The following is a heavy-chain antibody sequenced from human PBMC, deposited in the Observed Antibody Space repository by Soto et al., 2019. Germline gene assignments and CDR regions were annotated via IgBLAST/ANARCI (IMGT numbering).Heavy chain of an antibody. J-gene: IGHJ4*02. V-gene: IGHV4-39*07. CDR1: GGSISSSSYY. D-gene: IGHD3-9*01. CDR2: IYYSGST. Sequence: SETLSLTCTVSGGSISSSSYYWGWIRQPPGKGLEWIGNIYYSGSTYYNPSLKSRVTISVDTSKNQFSLKLSSVTAADTAVYYCATSYDILSYFDYWGQGTLVTVSS. CDR3: ATSYDILSYFDY.